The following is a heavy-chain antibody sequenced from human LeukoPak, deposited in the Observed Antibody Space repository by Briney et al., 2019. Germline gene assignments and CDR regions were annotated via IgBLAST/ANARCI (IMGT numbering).Heavy chain of an antibody. CDR3: AIGLRYFDWFLDY. CDR1: GYTFTSYY. CDR2: INPSGGST. D-gene: IGHD3-9*01. J-gene: IGHJ4*02. Sequence: ASVKVSCKASGYTFTSYYMHWVRQAPGQGLEWMGIINPSGGSTSYAQKFQGRVTMTRDMSTSTVYMELSSLRTKDTAVYYGAIGLRYFDWFLDYWGQGTLVTVSS. V-gene: IGHV1-46*01.